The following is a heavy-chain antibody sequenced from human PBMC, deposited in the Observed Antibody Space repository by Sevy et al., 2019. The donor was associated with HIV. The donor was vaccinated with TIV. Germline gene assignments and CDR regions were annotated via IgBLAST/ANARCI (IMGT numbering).Heavy chain of an antibody. D-gene: IGHD1-1*01. CDR1: GFTFNRCS. Sequence: GESLKISCAASGFTFNRCSMHWVRQAPGKGLEWVATISFDATNKHYPDSVKGRFTISRDNFQNSLFLQMDSLRPEDTAVYYCALERLSSDVAEYFQNWGQGTLVTVSS. J-gene: IGHJ1*01. CDR2: ISFDATNK. CDR3: ALERLSSDVAEYFQN. V-gene: IGHV3-30-3*01.